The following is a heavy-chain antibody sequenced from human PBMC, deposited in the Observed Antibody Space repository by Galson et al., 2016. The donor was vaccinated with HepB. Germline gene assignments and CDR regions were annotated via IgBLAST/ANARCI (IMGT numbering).Heavy chain of an antibody. CDR2: ISSYGGVT. CDR1: GFTFSTYA. Sequence: SLRLSCAASGFTFSTYAMHWVRQAPGKGLEFVSAISSYGGVTHYADSVKGRFTISRDNSKNTLFLQMSSLRAEDTALYYCVKDPYDSSGYWYYFEYWGQGTLVTVSS. CDR3: VKDPYDSSGYWYYFEY. V-gene: IGHV3-64D*09. J-gene: IGHJ4*02. D-gene: IGHD3-22*01.